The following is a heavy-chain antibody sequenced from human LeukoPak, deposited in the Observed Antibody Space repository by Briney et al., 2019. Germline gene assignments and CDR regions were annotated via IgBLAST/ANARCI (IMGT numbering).Heavy chain of an antibody. D-gene: IGHD1-26*01. CDR1: GFIFSSYS. CDR3: ARVRFVVGAAKPSYFDY. J-gene: IGHJ4*02. V-gene: IGHV3-21*01. Sequence: GGSLRLSCAASGFIFSSYSMNWVRQAPGKGLEWVSSISGTGSYIFYADSVEGRFTISRDNAKNSLYLQMNSLRAEDTAVYYCARVRFVVGAAKPSYFDYWGQGTLVTVSS. CDR2: ISGTGSYI.